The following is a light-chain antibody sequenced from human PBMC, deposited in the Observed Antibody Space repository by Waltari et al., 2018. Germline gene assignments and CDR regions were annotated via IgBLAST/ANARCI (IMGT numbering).Light chain of an antibody. Sequence: QSALTQPPSASGSPGQSVTISCTGTSSDIGTSNSVSWYQQHPGKAPKLMIYEVSKRPSGVPDRFSGSKSGNTASLTVSGLQAEDEADYYCISYAGSNNLIFAGGTKLTVL. CDR2: EVS. CDR3: ISYAGSNNLI. J-gene: IGLJ2*01. V-gene: IGLV2-8*01. CDR1: SSDIGTSNS.